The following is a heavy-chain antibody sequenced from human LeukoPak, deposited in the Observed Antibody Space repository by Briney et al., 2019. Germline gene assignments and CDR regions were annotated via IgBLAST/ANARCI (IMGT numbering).Heavy chain of an antibody. J-gene: IGHJ3*01. V-gene: IGHV3-23*01. CDR3: AKDPNGDYIGAFDF. Sequence: GGSLRLSCAASTFSFSKFALIWVRQAPGKGLEWVSAITANGGYTLYADAVKGRFTVSRDNSKNTLYLQINSLRPEDTAMYYCAKDPNGDYIGAFDFWGQGTMVTVSS. D-gene: IGHD4-17*01. CDR1: TFSFSKFA. CDR2: ITANGGYT.